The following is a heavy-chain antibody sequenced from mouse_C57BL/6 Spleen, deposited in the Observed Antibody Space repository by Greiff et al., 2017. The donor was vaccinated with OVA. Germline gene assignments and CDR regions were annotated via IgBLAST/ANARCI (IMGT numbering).Heavy chain of an antibody. CDR3: ARMGQGYGSSYVYYFDY. Sequence: QVTLKVSGPGILQPSQTLSLTCSFSGFSLSTFGMGVGWIRQPSGKGLEWLAHIWWDDDKYYNPALKRRLPISHDPSKNKEFVKIAKVETADTATYYCARMGQGYGSSYVYYFDYWGQGTTLTVSS. CDR2: IWWDDDK. V-gene: IGHV8-8*01. D-gene: IGHD1-1*01. J-gene: IGHJ2*01. CDR1: GFSLSTFGMG.